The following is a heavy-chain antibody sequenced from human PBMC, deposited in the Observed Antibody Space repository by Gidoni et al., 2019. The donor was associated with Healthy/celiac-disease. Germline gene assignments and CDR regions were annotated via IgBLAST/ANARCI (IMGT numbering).Heavy chain of an antibody. J-gene: IGHJ4*02. D-gene: IGHD3-22*01. CDR3: ARGRGYYYDSSGYFY. CDR1: GFTFSSYW. CDR2: INSDGSST. V-gene: IGHV3-74*01. Sequence: EVQLVESGGVLVQPGVSLRLSCAASGFTFSSYWMHWVRQAPGKGLVWVSRINSDGSSTSYADSVKGRFTISRDNAKNTLYLQMNSLRAEDTAVYYCARGRGYYYDSSGYFYWGQGTLVTVSS.